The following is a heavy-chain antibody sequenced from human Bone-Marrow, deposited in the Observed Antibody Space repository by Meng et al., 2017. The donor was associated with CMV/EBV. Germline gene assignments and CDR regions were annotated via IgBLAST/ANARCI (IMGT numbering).Heavy chain of an antibody. CDR2: INPNSGGT. V-gene: IGHV1-2*02. CDR3: ARVPVVGATPFDY. Sequence: ASVKVSCKASGYTFTGYYMHWVRQAPGQGLEWMGWINPNSGGTNYAQKFQGRVTMTRDTSISTAYMELSRLRSDDTAVYYCARVPVVGATPFDYWAQGTLVTVSS. J-gene: IGHJ4*02. D-gene: IGHD1-26*01. CDR1: GYTFTGYY.